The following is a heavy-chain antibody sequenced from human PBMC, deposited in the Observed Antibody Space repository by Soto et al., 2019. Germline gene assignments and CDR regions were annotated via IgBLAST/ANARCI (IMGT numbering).Heavy chain of an antibody. D-gene: IGHD6-13*01. Sequence: EVQLVESGGGLVQPGGSLRLSCVDSGFTFSSYWMSWVRQAPVKGLEWVGNIKQDGSEENYVDSVKGRFTISRDNAKNSMYLQMNSLRAEDTAVYYCARIAASGRGWDVWGKGTTVVFS. V-gene: IGHV3-7*01. CDR3: ARIAASGRGWDV. CDR2: IKQDGSEE. CDR1: GFTFSSYW. J-gene: IGHJ6*03.